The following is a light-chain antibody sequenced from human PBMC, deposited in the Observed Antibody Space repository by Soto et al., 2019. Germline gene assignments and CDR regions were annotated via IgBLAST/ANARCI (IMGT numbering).Light chain of an antibody. CDR3: SSYAGSNNYVV. Sequence: QSALTQPPSASGSPGQSVTISCTGTSSDIGGYNYVSWYKQHPGKAPKLMIYEVSKRPSGVTDRFSGSKSGNTASLTVSGLQAEDEADYYCSSYAGSNNYVVFGGGTKLTVL. CDR1: SSDIGGYNY. J-gene: IGLJ2*01. V-gene: IGLV2-8*01. CDR2: EVS.